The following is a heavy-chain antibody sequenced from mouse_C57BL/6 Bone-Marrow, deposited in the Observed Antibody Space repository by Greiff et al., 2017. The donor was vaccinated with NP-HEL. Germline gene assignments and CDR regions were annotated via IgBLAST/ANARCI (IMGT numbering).Heavy chain of an antibody. Sequence: QVHVKQSGPGLVQPSQCLSITCTVSGFSLTSYGVHWVRQSPGKGLEWLGVIWRGGSTDYSAAFMSRLSITKDNSKSQVFFKMNSLQADDTAIYYCAKGRWFDYGGQGTTLTVSS. V-gene: IGHV2-5*01. CDR2: IWRGGST. CDR3: AKGRWFDY. J-gene: IGHJ2*01. D-gene: IGHD1-1*02. CDR1: GFSLTSYG.